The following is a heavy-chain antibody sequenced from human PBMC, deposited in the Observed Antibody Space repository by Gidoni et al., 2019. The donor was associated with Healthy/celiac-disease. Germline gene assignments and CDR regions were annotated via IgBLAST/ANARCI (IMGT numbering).Heavy chain of an antibody. CDR3: ARDRRIQLSNYYYYYGMDV. CDR2: IWYDGSNK. CDR1: GFTFSSYG. Sequence: QVQLVESGGGVVQPGRSLRLSRAPSGFTFSSYGMHWVRQAPGKGLEWVAVIWYDGSNKYYADSVKGRFTISRDNSKNTLYLQMNSLRAEDTAVYYCARDRRIQLSNYYYYYGMDVWGQGTTVTVSS. J-gene: IGHJ6*02. V-gene: IGHV3-33*01. D-gene: IGHD5-18*01.